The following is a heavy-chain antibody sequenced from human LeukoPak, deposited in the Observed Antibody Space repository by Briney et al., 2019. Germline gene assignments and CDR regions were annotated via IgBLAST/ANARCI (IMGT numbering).Heavy chain of an antibody. D-gene: IGHD6-13*01. V-gene: IGHV3-30*02. CDR2: IRYDGSNK. CDR1: GFTFSSYG. J-gene: IGHJ5*02. Sequence: PGGSLRLSCAASGFTFSSYGMHWVRQAPGKGLEWVAFIRYDGSNKYYADSVKGRFTISRDNSKNTLYLQMNSLRAEDTAVYYCAKDLISSSWYVRGDTGWFDPWGQGTLVTVSS. CDR3: AKDLISSSWYVRGDTGWFDP.